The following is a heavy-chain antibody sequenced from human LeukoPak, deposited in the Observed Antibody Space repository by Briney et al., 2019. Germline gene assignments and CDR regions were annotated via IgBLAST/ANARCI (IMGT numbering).Heavy chain of an antibody. Sequence: GGSLRLSCAASGFTFSSYSMNWVRQAPGKGLEWVSYISSSSSTIYYADSVKGRFTISRDNATNSLYLQMNSLRAEDTAVYYCARDFYDTSGYYYDYWGQGTLVTVSS. J-gene: IGHJ4*02. CDR1: GFTFSSYS. CDR2: ISSSSSTI. D-gene: IGHD3-22*01. CDR3: ARDFYDTSGYYYDY. V-gene: IGHV3-48*04.